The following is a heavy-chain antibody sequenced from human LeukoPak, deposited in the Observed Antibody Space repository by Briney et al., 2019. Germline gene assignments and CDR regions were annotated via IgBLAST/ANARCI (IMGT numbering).Heavy chain of an antibody. CDR2: INPNSGDT. Sequence: APVKFSCKASGYTLTGYYMHWVRQAPQQGLKWMGWINPNSGDTNYAQKFQDRVTMTSDTSISTAYMELRGLRYDDTAMYYCTRRGTPGAFDIWGQGTMVTVSS. D-gene: IGHD3-16*01. J-gene: IGHJ3*02. V-gene: IGHV1-2*02. CDR3: TRRGTPGAFDI. CDR1: GYTLTGYY.